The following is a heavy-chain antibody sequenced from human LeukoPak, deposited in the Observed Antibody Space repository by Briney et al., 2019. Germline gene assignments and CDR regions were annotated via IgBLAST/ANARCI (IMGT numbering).Heavy chain of an antibody. CDR3: ARDKIEYSSSWYPHWFDP. CDR2: INPNSGGT. CDR1: GYTFTGYY. J-gene: IGHJ5*02. Sequence: ASVKVSCKASGYTFTGYYMHWVRQAPGQGLEWIGWINPNSGGTNYAQKFQGRVTMTRDTSISTAYMELSRLRSDDTAVYYCARDKIEYSSSWYPHWFDPWGQGTLVTVSS. V-gene: IGHV1-2*02. D-gene: IGHD6-13*01.